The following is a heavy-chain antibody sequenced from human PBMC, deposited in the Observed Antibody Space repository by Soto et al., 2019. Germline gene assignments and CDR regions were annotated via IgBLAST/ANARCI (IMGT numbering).Heavy chain of an antibody. CDR2: IDPSDSYT. D-gene: IGHD2-2*01. V-gene: IGHV5-10-1*01. CDR3: ARSSRNQYQLLLGYYYCYGMDV. Sequence: PGESLKISCKGSGYSFTSYWISWVRQMPGKGLEWMGRIDPSDSYTNYSPSFQGHVTISADKYISTAYLQWSSLKASDTAMYYCARSSRNQYQLLLGYYYCYGMDVWGQGTTVTVSS. J-gene: IGHJ6*02. CDR1: GYSFTSYW.